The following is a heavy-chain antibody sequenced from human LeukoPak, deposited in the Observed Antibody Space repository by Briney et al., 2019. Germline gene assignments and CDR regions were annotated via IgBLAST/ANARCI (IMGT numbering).Heavy chain of an antibody. Sequence: GGSLRLSCTASGFSGPSSAMAWVRQAPGKGLEWVSHIGAGASNKYYTDSVKGRFTISRDYSRKTVYLQMNSLRAEDTAVYYCAQSYDSGGYPLGDSWGQGTLVTVSS. CDR1: GFSGPSSA. J-gene: IGHJ4*02. CDR3: AQSYDSGGYPLGDS. V-gene: IGHV3-23*01. D-gene: IGHD3-22*01. CDR2: IGAGASNK.